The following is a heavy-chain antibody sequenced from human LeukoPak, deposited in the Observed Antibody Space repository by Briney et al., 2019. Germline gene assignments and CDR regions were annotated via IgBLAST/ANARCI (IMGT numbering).Heavy chain of an antibody. D-gene: IGHD3-22*01. CDR3: ARVAGYYYDSSGYYLH. J-gene: IGHJ4*02. CDR2: MNPNSGNT. V-gene: IGHV1-8*01. Sequence: ASVKVSCKASGYTFTSYDINWVRQATGQGLEWMGWMNPNSGNTGYAQKFQGRVTMTRNTSISTAYMELSSLRSEDTAVYYCARVAGYYYDSSGYYLHWGQGTLVTVSS. CDR1: GYTFTSYD.